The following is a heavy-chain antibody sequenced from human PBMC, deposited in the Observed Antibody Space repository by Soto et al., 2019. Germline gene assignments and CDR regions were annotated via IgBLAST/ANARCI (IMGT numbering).Heavy chain of an antibody. CDR2: IYYSGNA. V-gene: IGHV4-39*01. Sequence: PSETLSLTCTVSGGSISSGSYYWGWVRQPPGKWLEWIGSIYYSGNAYYNPSLKSRVAVSVDTSKNQFSLKLSSVTAADTAVYYCARGPRGAARRLGAGAASGMDVWGQGTTVTVSS. CDR3: ARGPRGAARRLGAGAASGMDV. CDR1: GGSISSGSYY. J-gene: IGHJ6*02. D-gene: IGHD6-6*01.